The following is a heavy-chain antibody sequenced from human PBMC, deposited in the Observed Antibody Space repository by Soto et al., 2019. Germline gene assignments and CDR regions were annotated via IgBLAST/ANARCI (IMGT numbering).Heavy chain of an antibody. V-gene: IGHV1-18*04. CDR1: GYTFTSYG. Sequence: QVQLVQSGAEVKKPGASVKVSCKASGYTFTSYGISWVRQAPGQGLEWMGWISAYNGNTNYAQKLQGRVTMNTDTPTSTAYMELRSLRSDDTAVYYCARAQDFWSGYSTYYFDYWGQVTLVTVSS. CDR2: ISAYNGNT. J-gene: IGHJ4*02. D-gene: IGHD3-3*01. CDR3: ARAQDFWSGYSTYYFDY.